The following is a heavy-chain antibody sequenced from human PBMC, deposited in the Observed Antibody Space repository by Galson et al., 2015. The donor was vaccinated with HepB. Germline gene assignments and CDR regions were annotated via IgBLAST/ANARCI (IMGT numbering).Heavy chain of an antibody. CDR1: DDSIKTSSYS. CDR3: ARTVTNTNHFDS. Sequence: TLSLTCGVSDDSIKTSSYSWSWIRQPPGKGLEWIGYLYHTGSTIYSPSLMNRVTISVDRSKQQFYLNLTSVTAADTAVYYCARTVTNTNHFDSWGQGALVTVSS. D-gene: IGHD4-11*01. J-gene: IGHJ4*02. CDR2: LYHTGST. V-gene: IGHV4-30-2*01.